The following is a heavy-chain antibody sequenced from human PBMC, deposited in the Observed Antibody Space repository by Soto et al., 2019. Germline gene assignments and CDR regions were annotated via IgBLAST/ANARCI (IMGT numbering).Heavy chain of an antibody. CDR2: ISYSAKT. Sequence: ETLSLTCGVSGYSITSGFYWVWVRQSPGKGLEWIGTISYSAKTFYNPSLACRFSMAVDSSKKQFSLRLTSVTAADTALYYCTRGAGAPWVRFDSWGRGILVTVSS. V-gene: IGHV4-38-2*01. J-gene: IGHJ4*02. CDR3: TRGAGAPWVRFDS. CDR1: GYSITSGFY. D-gene: IGHD3-16*01.